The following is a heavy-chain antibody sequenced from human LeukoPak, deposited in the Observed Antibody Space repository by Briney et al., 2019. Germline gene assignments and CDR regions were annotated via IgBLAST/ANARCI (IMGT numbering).Heavy chain of an antibody. CDR2: IYYSGST. J-gene: IGHJ5*02. Sequence: SETLSLTCTVSGDSISSYYWSWIRQPPGKGQEWIGYIYYSGSTNYNPSLKSRVTISVDTSKNQFSLKLSSVTAADTAVYYCARLYFDGSRYPNWFAPGGREPLVPVS. D-gene: IGHD3-22*01. CDR3: ARLYFDGSRYPNWFAP. CDR1: GDSISSYY. V-gene: IGHV4-59*08.